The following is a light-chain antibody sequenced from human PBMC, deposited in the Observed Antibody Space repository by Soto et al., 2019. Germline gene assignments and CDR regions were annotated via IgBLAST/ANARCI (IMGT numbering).Light chain of an antibody. Sequence: EIVMTQSPATLSVSPGERATLSCRASQSVSSKLVWYQQKPGQAPRLLIYDASTRATGFPATFSGSGSGTEFTLTISSLQSEDFAVYYCQHYNNWPYTFGQGTKLEIK. CDR1: QSVSSK. CDR3: QHYNNWPYT. CDR2: DAS. V-gene: IGKV3-15*01. J-gene: IGKJ2*01.